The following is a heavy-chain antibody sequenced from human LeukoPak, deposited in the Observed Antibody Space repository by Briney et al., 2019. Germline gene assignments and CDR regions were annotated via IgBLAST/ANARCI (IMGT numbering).Heavy chain of an antibody. D-gene: IGHD3-16*01. Sequence: GGSLRLSCAASGFTFNNYWMGWVRQAPGKGLEWVANIKEDGREKNYVDSVKGRFTISRDNAKNSLYLQMSSLRAADTAVYYCARVMAASVWRSYGSYYYYYYMDVWGKGTTVTVSS. V-gene: IGHV3-7*01. CDR3: ARVMAASVWRSYGSYYYYYYMDV. CDR1: GFTFNNYW. CDR2: IKEDGREK. J-gene: IGHJ6*03.